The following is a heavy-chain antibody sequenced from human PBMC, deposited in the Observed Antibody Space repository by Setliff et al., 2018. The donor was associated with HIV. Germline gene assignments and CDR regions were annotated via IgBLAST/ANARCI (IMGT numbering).Heavy chain of an antibody. Sequence: SETLSLTCAVSGCSISSGSYWAWIRQPPGKGLERIGSIYHSGTTYYNPSLKSRVTISVDTSKNQFSLKLSSVTAADTAVYYCARVRQVSDYGDYDYYFDYWGQGALVTVSS. J-gene: IGHJ4*02. CDR3: ARVRQVSDYGDYDYYFDY. V-gene: IGHV4-38-2*01. CDR2: IYHSGTT. D-gene: IGHD4-17*01. CDR1: GCSISSGSY.